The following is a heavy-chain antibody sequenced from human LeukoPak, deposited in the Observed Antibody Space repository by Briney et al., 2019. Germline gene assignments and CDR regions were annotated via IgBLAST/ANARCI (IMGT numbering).Heavy chain of an antibody. Sequence: SETLSLTCTVSGGSISNTHYYWGWIRQPPGKGLEWIGNIHYSGTSFYNPSLKSRVAISVDTSKNQFSLTVNSVTAADTAVYYCARSRLTYYYDSSGYYWDDAFDIWGQGTMVTVSS. CDR3: ARSRLTYYYDSSGYYWDDAFDI. V-gene: IGHV4-39*07. CDR1: GGSISNTHYY. J-gene: IGHJ3*02. D-gene: IGHD3-22*01. CDR2: IHYSGTS.